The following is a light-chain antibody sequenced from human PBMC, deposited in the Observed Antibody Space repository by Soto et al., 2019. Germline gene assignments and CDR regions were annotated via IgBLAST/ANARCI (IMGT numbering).Light chain of an antibody. CDR1: QGISSY. CDR2: AAS. V-gene: IGKV1-9*01. J-gene: IGKJ3*01. Sequence: DIQLTQSPSFLSASVGDRVTITCRASQGISSYLAWYQQKPGKAPKLLIYAASTLRSGVPSRFSGSGSGTEFTLPISSLQPEDFATYYCQQLNSYPLTCGPGTKVDIK. CDR3: QQLNSYPLT.